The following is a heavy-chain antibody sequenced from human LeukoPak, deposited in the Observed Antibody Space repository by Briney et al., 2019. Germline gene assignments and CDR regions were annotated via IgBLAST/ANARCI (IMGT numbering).Heavy chain of an antibody. J-gene: IGHJ5*02. Sequence: ASMKVSCKASGGTFSSYAITWVRQAPGQGLEWMGWISAYNGNTNYAQKFQGRVTMTTDRSTSTAYMELRSLRSDDTAVYYCARAPERLGWFDPWGQGTLVPVSS. CDR1: GGTFSSYA. D-gene: IGHD1-1*01. CDR2: ISAYNGNT. V-gene: IGHV1-18*01. CDR3: ARAPERLGWFDP.